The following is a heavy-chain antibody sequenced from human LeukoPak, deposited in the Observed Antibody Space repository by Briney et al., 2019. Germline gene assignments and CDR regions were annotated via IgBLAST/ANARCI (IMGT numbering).Heavy chain of an antibody. Sequence: GGSLRLSCAVSGVSFSSYSMSWVRQPPGKGLEWVSSISSSSSYIYYATSVRGRFTISRDNAKNSLYLQMNSLRAEDTAVYYCARGRAVAGTGYGYWGQGTLVTVSS. D-gene: IGHD6-19*01. CDR3: ARGRAVAGTGYGY. CDR1: GVSFSSYS. CDR2: ISSSSSYI. V-gene: IGHV3-21*01. J-gene: IGHJ4*02.